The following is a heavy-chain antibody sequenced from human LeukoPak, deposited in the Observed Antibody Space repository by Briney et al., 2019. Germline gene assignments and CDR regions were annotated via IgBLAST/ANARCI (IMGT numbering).Heavy chain of an antibody. CDR1: GFTFSSYA. J-gene: IGHJ4*02. Sequence: GGSLRLSCAASGFTFSSYAMSWVRQAPGKGLEWVSAISGSGGSTYYADSVKGRFTISRDNSKNTLYLQMNSLRAEDTAVYYCAKPQAPYDSSGYYRDWGQGTLVTVSS. CDR2: ISGSGGST. V-gene: IGHV3-23*01. CDR3: AKPQAPYDSSGYYRD. D-gene: IGHD3-22*01.